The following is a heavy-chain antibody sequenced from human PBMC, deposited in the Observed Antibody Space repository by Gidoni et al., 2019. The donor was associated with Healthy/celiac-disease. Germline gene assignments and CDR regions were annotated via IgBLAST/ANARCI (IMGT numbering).Heavy chain of an antibody. CDR1: GFPFSGSA. D-gene: IGHD3-22*01. CDR3: TRHYYYDSSVVDY. V-gene: IGHV3-73*01. J-gene: IGHJ4*02. CDR2: IRSKANSYAT. Sequence: EVQLVESGGGLVQPGGSLKLSCAASGFPFSGSAMHWVRQSSGKGLEWVGRIRSKANSYATAYAASVKGRFTISRDDSKNTAYLQMNSLKTEDTAVYYCTRHYYYDSSVVDYWGQGTLVTVSS.